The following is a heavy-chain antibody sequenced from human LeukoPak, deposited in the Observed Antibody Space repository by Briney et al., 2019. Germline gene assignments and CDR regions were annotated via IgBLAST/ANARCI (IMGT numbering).Heavy chain of an antibody. V-gene: IGHV1-8*01. D-gene: IGHD4/OR15-4a*01. CDR3: ARDGAYIANFDI. J-gene: IGHJ3*02. CDR1: GYAFTSYD. CDR2: MNPNSGNT. Sequence: ASVKVSCKASGYAFTSYDINWVRQATGQGLEWMGWMNPNSGNTGYAQKFQGRVTMTRNTSISTAYMELSSLRSEDTAVYYCARDGAYIANFDIWGQGTMVTVSS.